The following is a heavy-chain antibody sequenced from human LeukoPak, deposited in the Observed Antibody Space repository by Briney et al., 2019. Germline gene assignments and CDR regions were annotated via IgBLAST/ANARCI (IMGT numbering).Heavy chain of an antibody. V-gene: IGHV4-31*03. J-gene: IGHJ3*02. CDR2: IYYSGST. CDR3: ARLTHYYDSSGYYDAFDI. CDR1: GGSISSGGYY. D-gene: IGHD3-22*01. Sequence: NPSETLSLTCTVSGGSISSGGYYWSWIRQHPGKGLEWIGYIYYSGSTYYNPSLKSRVTISVDTSKNQFSLKLSSVTAADTAVYYCARLTHYYDSSGYYDAFDIWGQGTMVTVSS.